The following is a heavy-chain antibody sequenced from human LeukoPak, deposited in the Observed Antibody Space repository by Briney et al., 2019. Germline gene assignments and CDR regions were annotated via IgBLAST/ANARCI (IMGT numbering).Heavy chain of an antibody. D-gene: IGHD5-12*01. V-gene: IGHV1-24*01. CDR1: VYNLSEMS. CDR3: ARGDTLTFLDAFDM. CDR2: FNPEEAKT. Sequence: ASVKVSCRVSVYNLSEMSMHWVRQAPGKRPDWMGGFNPEEAKTVYAQKFQGRVTMTEDSSTDTAYMELSSLSPEDTAVYYCARGDTLTFLDAFDMWGRGTLVTVSS. J-gene: IGHJ3*02.